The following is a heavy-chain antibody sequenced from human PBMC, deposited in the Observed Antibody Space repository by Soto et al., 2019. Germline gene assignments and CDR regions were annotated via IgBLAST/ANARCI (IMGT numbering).Heavy chain of an antibody. CDR2: IDPSDSYT. D-gene: IGHD4-17*01. J-gene: IGHJ4*02. V-gene: IGHV5-10-1*01. Sequence: GEALKISWKGSGYSFTRYWISWVRQMPGKGLEWMGRIDPSDSYTNYGPSFQGHVTMSVDKSTSTAYLQWSSLKASDTAMYYWARMDDYGASDQYHFDQWGQGTLVTVSS. CDR3: ARMDDYGASDQYHFDQ. CDR1: GYSFTRYW.